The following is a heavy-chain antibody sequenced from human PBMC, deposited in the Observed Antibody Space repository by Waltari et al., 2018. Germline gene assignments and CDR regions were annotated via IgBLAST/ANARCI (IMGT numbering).Heavy chain of an antibody. Sequence: EVQLVESGGGLVKPGGSLRLSCAASGFTFSRYSMNWVRQAPGTGLEWVSSISSSSSYIYYADSVKGRFTISRDNAKNSLYLQMNSLRAEDTAVYYCARDIVVVPAAIGSVGWFDPWGQGTLVTVSS. D-gene: IGHD2-2*02. V-gene: IGHV3-21*01. CDR1: GFTFSRYS. CDR2: ISSSSSYI. J-gene: IGHJ5*02. CDR3: ARDIVVVPAAIGSVGWFDP.